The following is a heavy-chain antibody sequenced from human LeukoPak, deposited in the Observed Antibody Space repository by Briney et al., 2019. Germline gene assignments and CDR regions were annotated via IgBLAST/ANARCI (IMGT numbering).Heavy chain of an antibody. J-gene: IGHJ4*02. Sequence: KAGGSLRLSCAVSGFSFSDYYMSWIRQPPGKGLEWVSYISGSSTKTNYADSVKGRFTISRDNAKNSLYLQMDSLRVEDTAIYYCAGDAIYDSRDGRVHWGQGTLVTVSS. CDR2: ISGSSTKT. CDR1: GFSFSDYY. CDR3: AGDAIYDSRDGRVH. D-gene: IGHD3-22*01. V-gene: IGHV3-11*06.